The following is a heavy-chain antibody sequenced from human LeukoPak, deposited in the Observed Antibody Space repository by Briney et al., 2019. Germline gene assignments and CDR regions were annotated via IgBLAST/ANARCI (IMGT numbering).Heavy chain of an antibody. D-gene: IGHD3-10*01. J-gene: IGHJ5*02. CDR1: GGSFSGYY. CDR2: INHSGST. V-gene: IGHV4-34*01. CDR3: AREGYYGSGSFYSGFDP. Sequence: SETLSLTCAVYGGSFSGYYWSWIRQPPGKGLEWIGEINHSGSTNYNPSLKSRATISVDTSKNQFSLKLSSVTAADTAVYYCAREGYYGSGSFYSGFDPWGQGTLVTVSS.